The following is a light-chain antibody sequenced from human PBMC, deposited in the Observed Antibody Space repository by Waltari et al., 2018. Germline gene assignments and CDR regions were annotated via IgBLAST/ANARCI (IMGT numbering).Light chain of an antibody. J-gene: IGKJ4*01. Sequence: ERVMTQSPATLSVSPGERATLYCRASHSVSTSLAWYQQKPGQAPRLLIYGASTRATGIPARFSGSGSGTEFTLTINSLQSEDFAVYYCTQYNSWPTFGGGTKVEIK. CDR3: TQYNSWPT. CDR2: GAS. V-gene: IGKV3-15*01. CDR1: HSVSTS.